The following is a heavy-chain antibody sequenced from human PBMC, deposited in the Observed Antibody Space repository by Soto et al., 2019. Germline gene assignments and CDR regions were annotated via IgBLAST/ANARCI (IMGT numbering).Heavy chain of an antibody. CDR1: GFTFSSYW. CDR2: IKQDGSEK. CDR3: VRVRCSGTSCRRGWYFDL. V-gene: IGHV3-7*01. Sequence: EVQLVESGGGLVQPGGSLRLSCAASGFTFSSYWMSWVRQAPGKGLEWVANIKQDGSEKYYVDSMKGRFTISRDNAKNSLFLQMHSLRAEDTAVYYCVRVRCSGTSCRRGWYFDLWGRGTLVTVSS. D-gene: IGHD2-15*01. J-gene: IGHJ2*01.